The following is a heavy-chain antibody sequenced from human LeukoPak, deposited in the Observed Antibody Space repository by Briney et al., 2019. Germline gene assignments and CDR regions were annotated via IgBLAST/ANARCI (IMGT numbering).Heavy chain of an antibody. CDR3: ARFAYGNGNFPGHY. Sequence: GESLKISCKGSGYSFTSYWIGWVRQMPGKGLEWMGIIYPGDSNTKYSPSVQGQVTISVDKSISTAYLQWSSLQASDTAMYYCARFAYGNGNFPGHYWGQGTLVTVSS. J-gene: IGHJ4*02. CDR1: GYSFTSYW. V-gene: IGHV5-51*01. D-gene: IGHD2/OR15-2a*01. CDR2: IYPGDSNT.